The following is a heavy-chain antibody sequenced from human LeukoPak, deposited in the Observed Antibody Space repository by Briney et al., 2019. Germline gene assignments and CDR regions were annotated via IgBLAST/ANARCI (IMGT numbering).Heavy chain of an antibody. CDR1: GFTFRTYA. V-gene: IGHV3-30*02. J-gene: IGHJ4*02. CDR3: AKTGDGYGYDFDH. CDR2: VHYLGSDK. D-gene: IGHD3-16*01. Sequence: GGSLRLSCAASGFTFRTYAMHWVRQAPGKGLEWVAFVHYLGSDKYYGDSVKGRFSVSRDNSKNILYLQMNSLRPEDTAVYYCAKTGDGYGYDFDHWGQGTLVTVSS.